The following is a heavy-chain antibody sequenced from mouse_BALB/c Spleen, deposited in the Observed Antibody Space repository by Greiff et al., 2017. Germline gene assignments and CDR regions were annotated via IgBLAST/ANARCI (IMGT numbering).Heavy chain of an antibody. J-gene: IGHJ4*01. V-gene: IGHV5-17*02. CDR3: ARSVRYYAMDY. D-gene: IGHD2-14*01. CDR1: GFTFSSFG. Sequence: EVKLVESGGGLVQPGGSRKLSCAASGFTFSSFGMHWVRQAPEKGLEWVAYISSGSSTIYYADTVKGRFTISRDNPKNTLFLQMTSLRSEDTAMYYCARSVRYYAMDYWGQGTSVTVSS. CDR2: ISSGSSTI.